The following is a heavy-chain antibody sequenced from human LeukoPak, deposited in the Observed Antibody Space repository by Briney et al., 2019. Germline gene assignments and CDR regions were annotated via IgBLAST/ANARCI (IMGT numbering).Heavy chain of an antibody. V-gene: IGHV3-74*01. Sequence: PGGSLRLSCAASGFSFSSYWMHCVRQAPGKGLVWVSCISTDGSETRCADSVKGRFTISRDNAKNTLYLQMNSLTAEDTAVYYCATFSGGRCYSKGFDYWGQGTLVTVSS. CDR2: ISTDGSET. J-gene: IGHJ4*02. D-gene: IGHD2-15*01. CDR1: GFSFSSYW. CDR3: ATFSGGRCYSKGFDY.